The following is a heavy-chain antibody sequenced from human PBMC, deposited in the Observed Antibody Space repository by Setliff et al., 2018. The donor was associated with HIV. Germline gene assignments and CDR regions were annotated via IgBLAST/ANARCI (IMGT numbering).Heavy chain of an antibody. CDR2: IGNSGSPI. J-gene: IGHJ2*01. V-gene: IGHV3-48*03. D-gene: IGHD2-2*01. CDR3: ARLRVVVVPAASWYFDL. CDR1: GFTFSSYE. Sequence: LRLSCAASGFTFSSYEMNWVRQAPGKGLEWVSYIGNSGSPIYYADSVKGRFTISRDNAKNSLYLQMNGLRAEDTAVYYCARLRVVVVPAASWYFDLWGRGTLVTVSS.